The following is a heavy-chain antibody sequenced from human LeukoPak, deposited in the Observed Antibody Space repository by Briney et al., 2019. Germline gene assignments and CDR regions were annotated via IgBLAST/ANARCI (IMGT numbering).Heavy chain of an antibody. J-gene: IGHJ5*02. CDR2: INGGGGNT. CDR1: GFTFNSYV. CDR3: ARHDWFDP. V-gene: IGHV3-23*01. Sequence: GGSLRLSCAASGFTFNSYVMSWVRQAPGKGLEWVSAINGGGGNTYYADSVKGRFTISRDNSKNTLYLQMNSLRAEDTAVYYCARHDWFDPWGRGTLVTVSS.